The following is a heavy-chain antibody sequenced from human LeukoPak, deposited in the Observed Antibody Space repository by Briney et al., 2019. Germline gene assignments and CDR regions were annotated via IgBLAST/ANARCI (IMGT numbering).Heavy chain of an antibody. CDR3: ARSGSGRTKYFQH. V-gene: IGHV4-38-2*02. CDR1: GYSISSGYY. CDR2: ICHSGST. Sequence: SETLSLTCTVSGYSISSGYYWGWIRQPPGKGLEWIGSICHSGSTYYNPSLKSRVTISVDTSKNQFSLKLSSVTAADTAVYYCARSGSGRTKYFQHWGQGTLVTVSS. J-gene: IGHJ1*01. D-gene: IGHD3-10*01.